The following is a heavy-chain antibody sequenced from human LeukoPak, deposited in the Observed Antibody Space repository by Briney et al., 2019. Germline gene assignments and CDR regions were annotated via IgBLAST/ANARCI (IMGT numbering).Heavy chain of an antibody. CDR2: INPNSGGT. J-gene: IGHJ4*02. CDR3: AGDRPLDDDDYDGFYYFDY. V-gene: IGHV1-2*02. D-gene: IGHD3-10*01. CDR1: GYTFTGYY. Sequence: ASVKVSCKASGYTFTGYYMHWVRQAPGQGLEWMGWINPNSGGTNHAQKFQGRVSMTRDTSISTAYMELRTLRSNEKAEYYCAGDRPLDDDDYDGFYYFDYWGQGTLVTVSS.